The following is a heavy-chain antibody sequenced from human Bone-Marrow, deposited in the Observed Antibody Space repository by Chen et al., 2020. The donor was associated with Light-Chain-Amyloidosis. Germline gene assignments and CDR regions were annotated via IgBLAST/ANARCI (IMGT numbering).Heavy chain of an antibody. CDR1: GFTFGTYW. J-gene: IGHJ3*02. Sequence: EVQLAESGGGLVQPGGSLRLSCAASGFTFGTYWMAWVRQAPGKGLEWVANIKGDGSDKYYVDSVRGGFTVSRDNAMNSLYLQMSGLRAEDTAVYYCAKDISYDDILPGYPADAFDIWGQGTMVTVSS. D-gene: IGHD3-9*01. CDR3: AKDISYDDILPGYPADAFDI. V-gene: IGHV3-7*03. CDR2: IKGDGSDK.